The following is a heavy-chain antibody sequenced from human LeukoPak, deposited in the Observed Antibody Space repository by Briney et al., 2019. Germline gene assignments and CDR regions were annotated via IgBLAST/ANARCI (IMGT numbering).Heavy chain of an antibody. Sequence: GGSLRLSCAASGFTFSSYWMSWVRQAPGKGLEWVANIKQDGSEKYYVDSVKGRFTISRDNAKNSLYLQMNSLRAEDTAVYYCARGRGIAVAAIDYWGQGTLVTVSS. V-gene: IGHV3-7*01. CDR2: IKQDGSEK. CDR1: GFTFSSYW. D-gene: IGHD6-19*01. CDR3: ARGRGIAVAAIDY. J-gene: IGHJ4*02.